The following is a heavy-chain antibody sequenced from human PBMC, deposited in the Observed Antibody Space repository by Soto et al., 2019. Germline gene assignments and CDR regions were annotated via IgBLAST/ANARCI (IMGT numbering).Heavy chain of an antibody. CDR1: GGSISSGGYY. CDR2: IYYSGST. J-gene: IGHJ4*02. V-gene: IGHV4-31*03. CDR3: AQAGGVCSSTSCSSPQTFDY. Sequence: SETLSLTCTVSGGSISSGGYYWSWIRQHPGKGLEWIGYIYYSGSTYYNPSLKSRVTISVDTSKNQFSLKLSSVTAADTAVYYCAQAGGVCSSTSCSSPQTFDYWGQGTLVTVSS. D-gene: IGHD2-2*01.